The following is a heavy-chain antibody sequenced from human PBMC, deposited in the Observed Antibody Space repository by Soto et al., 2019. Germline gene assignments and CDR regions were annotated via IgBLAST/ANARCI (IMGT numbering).Heavy chain of an antibody. J-gene: IGHJ6*02. D-gene: IGHD3-10*01. CDR3: ARDGPDDYYGSGSRSIYYYGMDV. CDR1: GGSISSSSYY. V-gene: IGHV4-39*07. CDR2: IYYSGST. Sequence: SETLSLTCTVSGGSISSSSYYWGWIRQPPGKGLEWIGSIYYSGSTNYNPSLKSRVTISVDTSKNQFSLKLSSVTAADTAVYYCARDGPDDYYGSGSRSIYYYGMDVWGQGTTVTVSS.